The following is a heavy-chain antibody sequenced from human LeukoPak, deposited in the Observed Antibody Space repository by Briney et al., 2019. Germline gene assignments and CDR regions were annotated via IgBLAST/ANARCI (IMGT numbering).Heavy chain of an antibody. Sequence: GGSLRLSCAASGFTVSSNYMSWVRQAPGKGLEWVSLIYSGGSTYYADSVKGRFTISRDNSKNTLYLQMNSLRAEDTAVYYCAKDGYYDSSAYYYVRYFDLWGRGTLVTVSS. CDR3: AKDGYYDSSAYYYVRYFDL. V-gene: IGHV3-53*01. D-gene: IGHD3-22*01. CDR1: GFTVSSNY. J-gene: IGHJ2*01. CDR2: IYSGGST.